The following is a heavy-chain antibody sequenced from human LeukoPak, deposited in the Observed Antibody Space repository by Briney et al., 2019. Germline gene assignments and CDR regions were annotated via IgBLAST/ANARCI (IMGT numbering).Heavy chain of an antibody. V-gene: IGHV1-18*01. Sequence: AASVKVSCKASGYTFTGYGISWVRQAPGQGLEWMGWISAYNGNTNYAQKLQGRVTMTTDTSTSTAYMELRSLRSDDTAVYYCAKIPQIYCGGGSCWVLDYWGQEPLVPVP. J-gene: IGHJ4*02. D-gene: IGHD2-15*01. CDR2: ISAYNGNT. CDR1: GYTFTGYG. CDR3: AKIPQIYCGGGSCWVLDY.